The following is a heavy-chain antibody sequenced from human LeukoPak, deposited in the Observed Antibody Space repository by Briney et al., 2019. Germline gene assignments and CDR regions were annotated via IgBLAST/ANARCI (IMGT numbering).Heavy chain of an antibody. V-gene: IGHV3-23*01. D-gene: IGHD6-13*01. CDR2: ISGSGSAT. J-gene: IGHJ3*02. Sequence: GGSLRLSCAASGFTFSNAWMSWVRQAPGKGLEWVSAISGSGSATYYADSVKGRFTISRDNSKNTLYLQMDSLRVEDTAVYHCAREKRAATGGTMATFDIWGQGTKVTVSS. CDR1: GFTFSNAW. CDR3: AREKRAATGGTMATFDI.